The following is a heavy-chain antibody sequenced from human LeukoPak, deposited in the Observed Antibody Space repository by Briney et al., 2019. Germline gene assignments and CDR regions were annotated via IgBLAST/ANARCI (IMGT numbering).Heavy chain of an antibody. CDR3: AKEGDYYGSGSYRDGFDI. CDR2: ISGSGVST. D-gene: IGHD3-10*01. J-gene: IGHJ3*02. Sequence: PGGSLRLSCAASGFTFRTSGMSWVRQAPGKGLEWVSAISGSGVSTYYADSVKGRFTISRDNSKNTLYLQMNSLRPEDTAVYYCAKEGDYYGSGSYRDGFDIWGQGTRATVSS. V-gene: IGHV3-23*01. CDR1: GFTFRTSG.